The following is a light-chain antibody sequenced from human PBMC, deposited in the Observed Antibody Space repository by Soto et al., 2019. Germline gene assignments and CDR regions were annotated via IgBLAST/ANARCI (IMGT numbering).Light chain of an antibody. J-gene: IGKJ2*01. CDR3: QQYNNWPLYT. V-gene: IGKV3-15*01. CDR1: QSVSTN. Sequence: EIVMTQSPATLSVSPGERPTLSCRASQSVSTNLAWYQQKPGQAPRLLIYAASIRATGIPARFSGGGSGTEFTLTIRSLQSEDFAVYYCQQYNNWPLYTFGQGTKLEIK. CDR2: AAS.